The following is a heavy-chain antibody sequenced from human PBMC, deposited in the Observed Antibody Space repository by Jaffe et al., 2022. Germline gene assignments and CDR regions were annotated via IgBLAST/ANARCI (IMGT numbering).Heavy chain of an antibody. CDR1: GFTFSSYG. V-gene: IGHV3-30*02. CDR3: ARDRYSWNGGPDF. D-gene: IGHD1-1*01. CDR2: IWFDGVKK. J-gene: IGHJ4*02. Sequence: QVQLVESGGGVVQPGGSLKLSCAASGFTFSSYGMHWVRQAPGKGLKWVSFIWFDGVKKYYADSVKGRFTISRDNSKNTLYLQMDSLRAEDTAVYYCARDRYSWNGGPDFWGQGTLVTVSS.